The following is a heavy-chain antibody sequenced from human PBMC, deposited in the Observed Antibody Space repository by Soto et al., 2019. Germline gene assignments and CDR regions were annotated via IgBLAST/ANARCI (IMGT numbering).Heavy chain of an antibody. CDR1: GYTFTSYY. D-gene: IGHD3-22*01. CDR2: INPSGGST. J-gene: IGHJ4*02. Sequence: ASVKVSCKASGYTFTSYYMHWVRQAPGQGLEWMGIINPSGGSTSYAQKFQGRVTMTRDTSTSTVYMELSSLRSEDTAVYYCARVGHYDSSGYYTKTFAYWGQGTLVTVSS. CDR3: ARVGHYDSSGYYTKTFAY. V-gene: IGHV1-46*01.